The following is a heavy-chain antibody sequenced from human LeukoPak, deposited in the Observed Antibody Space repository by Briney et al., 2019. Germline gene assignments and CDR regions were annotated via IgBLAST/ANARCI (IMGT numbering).Heavy chain of an antibody. J-gene: IGHJ4*02. Sequence: ASVKVSCKASGYTFTGYYMHWVRQAPGQGLEWMGWINSNSGGTNYAQKFQGRVTMTRDTSISTAYMELSRLRSDDTAVYYCARTMVRGDRYYFDYWGQGTLVTVSS. D-gene: IGHD3-10*01. V-gene: IGHV1-2*02. CDR1: GYTFTGYY. CDR3: ARTMVRGDRYYFDY. CDR2: INSNSGGT.